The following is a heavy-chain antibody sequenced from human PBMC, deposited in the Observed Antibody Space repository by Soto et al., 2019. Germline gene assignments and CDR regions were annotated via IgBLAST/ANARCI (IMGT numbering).Heavy chain of an antibody. Sequence: RLSCAASGFTFSSYAMSWVRQAPGKGLEWVSAISGSGGSTYYADSVKGRFTISRDNSKNTLYLQMNSLRAEDTAVYYCAKDMLEQQLVSSCAFDIWGQGTMVTVSS. J-gene: IGHJ3*02. V-gene: IGHV3-23*01. CDR3: AKDMLEQQLVSSCAFDI. CDR2: ISGSGGST. D-gene: IGHD6-13*01. CDR1: GFTFSSYA.